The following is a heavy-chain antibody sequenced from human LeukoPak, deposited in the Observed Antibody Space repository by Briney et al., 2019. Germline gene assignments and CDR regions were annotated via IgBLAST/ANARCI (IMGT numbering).Heavy chain of an antibody. Sequence: PSETLSLTCTVSGGSISSYYWSWIRQPPGKGLEWIGYIYYSGSTNYNPSLKSRVTISVDTSKNQFSLKLSSVTAADTAVYYCARGDPDSSSWYYFDYWGQGILVTVSS. J-gene: IGHJ4*02. D-gene: IGHD6-13*01. CDR3: ARGDPDSSSWYYFDY. V-gene: IGHV4-59*01. CDR2: IYYSGST. CDR1: GGSISSYY.